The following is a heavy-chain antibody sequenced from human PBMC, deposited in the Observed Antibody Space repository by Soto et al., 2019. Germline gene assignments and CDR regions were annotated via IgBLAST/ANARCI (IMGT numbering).Heavy chain of an antibody. J-gene: IGHJ6*02. CDR3: ARYKSNYYYGMDV. CDR1: GGSISSYY. Sequence: QVQLQESGPGLVKPSETLSLTCTVSGGSISSYYWSWIRQPPGKGLEWIGYIYYSGITNYNPSLKRPVTISVDTSKNQFSLKLSSVTAADTAVYYCARYKSNYYYGMDVWGQGTTVTVSS. D-gene: IGHD1-20*01. V-gene: IGHV4-59*01. CDR2: IYYSGIT.